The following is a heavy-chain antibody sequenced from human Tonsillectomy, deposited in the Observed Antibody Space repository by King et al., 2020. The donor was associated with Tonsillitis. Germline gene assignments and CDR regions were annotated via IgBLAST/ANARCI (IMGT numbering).Heavy chain of an antibody. J-gene: IGHJ3*01. D-gene: IGHD5-12*01. V-gene: IGHV3-23*04. Sequence: DVQLVESGGGLVQPGRSLRLSCAASGFTFSSYAMSWVRQAPGKGLEWVSSISGSGGSTYSADSVKGRFTISRDNSKNTLYLQMNSLRAEDTAVFYCAKDKVASMPRDAFDFWGQGTMVTVSS. CDR2: ISGSGGST. CDR3: AKDKVASMPRDAFDF. CDR1: GFTFSSYA.